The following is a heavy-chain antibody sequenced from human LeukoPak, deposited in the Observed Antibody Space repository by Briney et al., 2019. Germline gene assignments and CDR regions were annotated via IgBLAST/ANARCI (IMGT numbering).Heavy chain of an antibody. CDR2: IYHSGST. D-gene: IGHD1-26*01. J-gene: IGHJ3*02. CDR3: ARPVLEWELDAFDI. Sequence: SETLSLTCAVSGGSISSSNWWSWVRQPPGKGLEWIGEIYHSGSTYYNPSLKSRVTISVDTSKNQFSLKLSSVTAADTAVYYCARPVLEWELDAFDIWGQGTMVTVSS. V-gene: IGHV4-4*02. CDR1: GGSISSSNW.